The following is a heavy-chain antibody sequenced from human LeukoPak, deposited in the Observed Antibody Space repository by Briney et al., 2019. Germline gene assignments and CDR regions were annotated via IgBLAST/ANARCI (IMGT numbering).Heavy chain of an antibody. CDR1: GFTFSSYG. CDR2: IRYDGSNK. CDR3: AKDQSSYCSSTSCYKADAFDI. J-gene: IGHJ3*02. Sequence: GGSLRLSCAASGFTFSSYGMHWVRQAPGKGLEWVAFIRYDGSNKYYADSVKGRFTISRDNSKNTLYLQMNSLRAEDTAVYYCAKDQSSYCSSTSCYKADAFDIWGQGTMVTVSS. V-gene: IGHV3-30*02. D-gene: IGHD2-2*02.